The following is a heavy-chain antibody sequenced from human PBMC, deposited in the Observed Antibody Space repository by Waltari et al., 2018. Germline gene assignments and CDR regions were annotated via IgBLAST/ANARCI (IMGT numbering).Heavy chain of an antibody. CDR2: ISYDGSDK. Sequence: QVQLVESGGGVVQPGTSLRLSCAASGFTFRNYGMHWVRQAPGKGLEWVAVISYDGSDKYYVDSVKGRFTISRDNSKKTLFLQMNSLRAEDTAAYYCASGGYYNMEAWGKGTTVTISS. V-gene: IGHV3-30*03. CDR3: ASGGYYNMEA. D-gene: IGHD3-16*01. CDR1: GFTFRNYG. J-gene: IGHJ6*03.